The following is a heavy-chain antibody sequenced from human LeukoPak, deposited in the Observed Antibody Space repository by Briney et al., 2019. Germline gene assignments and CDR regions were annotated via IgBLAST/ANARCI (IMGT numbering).Heavy chain of an antibody. J-gene: IGHJ6*02. CDR1: GYTFTSYA. Sequence: ASVKVSCKASGYTFTSYAMHWVRQAPGQRLEWMGWINAGNGNTKYSQKFQGRVTITRDTSASTAYMELSSLRSEDTAVYYCARDGRDYYGSGSPDSYYYYYGMDVWGQGTTVTVSS. CDR3: ARDGRDYYGSGSPDSYYYYYGMDV. V-gene: IGHV1-3*01. CDR2: INAGNGNT. D-gene: IGHD3-10*01.